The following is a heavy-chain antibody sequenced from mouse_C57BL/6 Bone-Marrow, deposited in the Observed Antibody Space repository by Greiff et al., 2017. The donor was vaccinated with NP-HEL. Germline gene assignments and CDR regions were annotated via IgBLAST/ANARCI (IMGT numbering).Heavy chain of an antibody. CDR2: IDPSDSYT. V-gene: IGHV1-69*01. CDR3: ARAFDYGYAMDY. D-gene: IGHD2-4*01. J-gene: IGHJ4*01. CDR1: GYTFTSYW. Sequence: VQLQQPGAELVMPGASVKLSCKASGYTFTSYWMHWVKQRPGQGLEWIGEIDPSDSYTNYNQKFKGKSTLTVDKSSSTAYMQLSSLTSEDSAVYYCARAFDYGYAMDYWGQGTSVTVSS.